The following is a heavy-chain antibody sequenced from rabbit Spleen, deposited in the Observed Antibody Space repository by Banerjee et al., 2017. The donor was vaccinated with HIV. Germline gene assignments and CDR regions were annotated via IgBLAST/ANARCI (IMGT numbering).Heavy chain of an antibody. D-gene: IGHD7-1*01. V-gene: IGHV1S47*01. CDR2: IDPVFGST. Sequence: QEQLVESGGGLVQPGGSLKLSCKASAFDFSSGGVSWVHQAPGKGLEWIGYIDPVFGSTYYASWVNGRFTISSDNAQNTLYLQLKSLTAADTATYFCARGPPYAGYTTYGYVYFNLWGPGTLVTVS. CDR1: AFDFSSGG. CDR3: ARGPPYAGYTTYGYVYFNL. J-gene: IGHJ4*01.